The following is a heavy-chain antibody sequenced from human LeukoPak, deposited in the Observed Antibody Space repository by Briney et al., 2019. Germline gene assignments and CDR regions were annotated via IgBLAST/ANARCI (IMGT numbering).Heavy chain of an antibody. CDR2: TSSSGSTI. CDR3: AELGITMIGGV. Sequence: GGSLRLSCAASGFTFSSYEVNWVRQAPGKGLEWVSYTSSSGSTIYYADSVKGRFTISRDNAKNSLYLQMNSLRAEDTAVYYCAELGITMIGGVRGKGTTVTISS. CDR1: GFTFSSYE. V-gene: IGHV3-48*03. D-gene: IGHD3-10*02. J-gene: IGHJ6*04.